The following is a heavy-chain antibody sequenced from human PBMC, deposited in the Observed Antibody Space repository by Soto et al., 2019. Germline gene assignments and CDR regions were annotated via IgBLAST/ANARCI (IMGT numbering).Heavy chain of an antibody. Sequence: GGSLRLSCAASGFTFSSYLKHWVRQAPGKGLGWVSRINSGGSSTSYADSVKGRFTISRDNAQNTLYLQMNSLRAEDTAVYYCARALGSMVRGVMGDYYYYYKDVWGKGTTVTVSS. V-gene: IGHV3-74*01. CDR1: GFTFSSYL. CDR3: ARALGSMVRGVMGDYYYYYKDV. CDR2: INSGGSST. D-gene: IGHD3-10*01. J-gene: IGHJ6*03.